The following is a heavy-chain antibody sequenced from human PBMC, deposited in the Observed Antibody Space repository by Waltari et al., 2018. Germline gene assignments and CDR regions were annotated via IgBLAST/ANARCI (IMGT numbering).Heavy chain of an antibody. CDR3: ARGGFGGAIDY. D-gene: IGHD3-16*01. V-gene: IGHV4-38-2*01. Sequence: QVQLQESGPGLVKPSETLSLTCAVSGYSISSGYYWGWIRQPPGKGLEWIGSIYHSGSTYYNPSLKSRVTISVDTSKNQFSLKLSSVTAADTAVYYCARGGFGGAIDYWGQGTLVTVSS. CDR1: GYSISSGYY. J-gene: IGHJ4*02. CDR2: IYHSGST.